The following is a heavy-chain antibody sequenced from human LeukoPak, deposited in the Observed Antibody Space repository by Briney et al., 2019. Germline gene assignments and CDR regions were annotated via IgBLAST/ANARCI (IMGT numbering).Heavy chain of an antibody. CDR3: ARDYTVTTGDDY. D-gene: IGHD4-17*01. CDR1: GGSFSGYY. J-gene: IGHJ4*02. CDR2: IYTSGST. Sequence: PSETLSLTCAVYGGSFSGYYWSWIRQPAGKGLEWIGRIYTSGSTNYNPSLKSRVTISVDTSKNQFSLKLSSVTAADTAVYYCARDYTVTTGDDYWGQGTLVTVSS. V-gene: IGHV4-4*07.